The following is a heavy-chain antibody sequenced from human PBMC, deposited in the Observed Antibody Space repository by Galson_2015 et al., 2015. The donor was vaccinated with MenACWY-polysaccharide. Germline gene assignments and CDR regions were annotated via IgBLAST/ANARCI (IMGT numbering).Heavy chain of an antibody. J-gene: IGHJ6*02. CDR1: GFSLSTSGMC. V-gene: IGHV2-70*01. Sequence: PALVTPTQTLTLTCTFSGFSLSTSGMCVSWIRQPPGKALEWLALIDWDDDKYYSTSLKTRLTISKDTSKNQVVLTMTNMDPVDTATYYCARGIVGARYYYYGMDVWGQGTTVTVSS. CDR2: IDWDDDK. D-gene: IGHD1-26*01. CDR3: ARGIVGARYYYYGMDV.